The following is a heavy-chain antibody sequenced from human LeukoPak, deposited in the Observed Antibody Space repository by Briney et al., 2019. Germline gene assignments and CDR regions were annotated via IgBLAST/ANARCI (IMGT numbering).Heavy chain of an antibody. CDR2: IYYSGST. CDR3: ARQDSGWWIDY. CDR1: GGSISSYY. J-gene: IGHJ4*02. V-gene: IGHV4-59*08. D-gene: IGHD6-19*01. Sequence: SETLSLTCTVSGGSISSYYWSWIRQPPGKGLEWIGYIYYSGSTNYNPSLKSRVTISVDTPKNQFSLKLSSVTAAETAVYYCARQDSGWWIDYWGQGTLVTVSS.